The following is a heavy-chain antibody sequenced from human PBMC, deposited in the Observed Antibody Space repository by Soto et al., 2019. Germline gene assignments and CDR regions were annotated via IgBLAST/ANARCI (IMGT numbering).Heavy chain of an antibody. J-gene: IGHJ6*02. V-gene: IGHV3-13*05. Sequence: EVQLVESGGGLVQPGGSLRLSCEASGFTFRNYDMHWVRQGTGKGLEWVSGISAAGDPDYADSVEGRFTIYRENAQNSYSLQMNSLRVCDTAVYYCARTDRDFYGLEVGGQGTTVIVSS. CDR3: ARTDRDFYGLEV. CDR1: GFTFRNYD. CDR2: ISAAGDP.